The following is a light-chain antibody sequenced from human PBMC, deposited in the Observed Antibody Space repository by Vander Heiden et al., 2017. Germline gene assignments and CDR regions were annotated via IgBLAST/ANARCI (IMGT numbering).Light chain of an antibody. CDR3: QQSDSTPNT. V-gene: IGKV1-39*01. J-gene: IGKJ3*01. CDR2: GAS. Sequence: DIQMTQSPSSLSASLGDRVTITCRASQSIRSFLNWYQQKPGKAPKLLIYGASSLHSGVPSRFSGSGSGTDFTLTISRLQPEDFASYYCQQSDSTPNTFGHGTKVDI. CDR1: QSIRSF.